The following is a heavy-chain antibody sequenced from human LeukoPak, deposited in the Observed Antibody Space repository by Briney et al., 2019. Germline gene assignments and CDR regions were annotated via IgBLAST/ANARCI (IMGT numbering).Heavy chain of an antibody. CDR1: GGSISSYY. CDR2: IYTSGST. V-gene: IGHV4-4*07. Sequence: PSETLSLTCTVSGGSISSYYWSWIRQPAGKGLEWIGRIYTSGSTNYNPSLKSRVTMSVDTSKNQFSLKLSSVTAADTAVYYCARELELERRFANWYHYYMDVWGIGTTVTISS. CDR3: ARELELERRFANWYHYYMDV. J-gene: IGHJ6*03. D-gene: IGHD1-1*01.